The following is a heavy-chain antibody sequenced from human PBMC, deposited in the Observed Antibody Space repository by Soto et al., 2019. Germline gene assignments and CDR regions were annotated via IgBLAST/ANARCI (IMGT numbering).Heavy chain of an antibody. CDR3: AKLELGLGVFDI. CDR1: GFTFSSYA. Sequence: GGSLRLSCAASGFTFSSYAMSWGRQAPGKGLEWGSAIIGSGGSTYYAKSVKGRFTISRDNSKNTLYLQMNSLIAEDTALYYCAKLELGLGVFDIWGQGTMVTVSS. D-gene: IGHD1-26*01. CDR2: IIGSGGST. V-gene: IGHV3-23*01. J-gene: IGHJ3*02.